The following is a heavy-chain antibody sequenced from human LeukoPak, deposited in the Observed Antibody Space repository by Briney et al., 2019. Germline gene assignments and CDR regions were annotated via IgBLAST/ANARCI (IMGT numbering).Heavy chain of an antibody. Sequence: GGSLTLSCAASAFTYIRFEMDWVRQPPGKGLEWVSYIRRDGITIYYADAVKGRFSISRDNAKTSLYLEMDSLRAEDTAVYYCARRQYCSGRNCYTNAMDVWGQGTTVTVSS. J-gene: IGHJ6*02. V-gene: IGHV3-48*03. CDR3: ARRQYCSGRNCYTNAMDV. CDR1: AFTYIRFE. D-gene: IGHD2-15*01. CDR2: IRRDGITI.